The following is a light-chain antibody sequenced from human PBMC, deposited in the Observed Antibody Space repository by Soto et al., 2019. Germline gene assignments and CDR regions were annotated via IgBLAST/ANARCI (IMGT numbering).Light chain of an antibody. CDR1: SSDVGGYNY. Sequence: QSALTQPPSASGSPGQSVTLSCTGTSSDVGGYNYVSWYQQHPGKAPTLMIYEVSKRPSGVPDRFSGSKSGNTASLTVSGLQAEDGDDYYCSAYAGSNVPVVFGGGTKLTLL. CDR2: EVS. CDR3: SAYAGSNVPVV. J-gene: IGLJ2*01. V-gene: IGLV2-8*01.